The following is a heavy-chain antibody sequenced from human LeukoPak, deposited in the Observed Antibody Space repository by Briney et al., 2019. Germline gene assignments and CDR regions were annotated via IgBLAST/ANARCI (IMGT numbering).Heavy chain of an antibody. CDR2: ISGSGGST. D-gene: IGHD3-22*01. V-gene: IGHV3-23*01. CDR3: AKDIRMIVVANGFDY. CDR1: GLTVRSNY. Sequence: GGSLRLSCAVSGLTVRSNYVSWVRQAPGKGLEWVSAISGSGGSTYYADSVKGRFTISRDNSKNTLYLQMNSLRAEDTAVYYCAKDIRMIVVANGFDYWGQGTLVTVSS. J-gene: IGHJ4*02.